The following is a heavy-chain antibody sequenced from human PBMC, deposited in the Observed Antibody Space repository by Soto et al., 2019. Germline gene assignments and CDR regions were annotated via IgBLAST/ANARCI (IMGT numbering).Heavy chain of an antibody. CDR3: AREMSYYFAS. Sequence: QVQLQESGSGLVKPSQTLVLTCTVSGDSISRDGSSWSWLRQPPGKGLEWIGYIYPSGATYYNPSLKSRVTTSVGKSKNQFSLSLASVTAADTAVYYCAREMSYYFASWGHGTLVTVSS. V-gene: IGHV4-30-2*01. J-gene: IGHJ4*01. CDR1: GDSISRDGSS. CDR2: IYPSGAT.